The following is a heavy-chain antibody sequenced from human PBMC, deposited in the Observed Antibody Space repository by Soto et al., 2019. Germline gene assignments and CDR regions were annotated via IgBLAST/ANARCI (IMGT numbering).Heavy chain of an antibody. CDR2: IFWNDET. CDR3: ARTVARMDLDY. D-gene: IGHD2-21*01. V-gene: IGHV2-26*02. CDR1: GFSLSNARMG. J-gene: IGHJ4*02. Sequence: GPVLVKPTETLTLTCTVSGFSLSNARMGVSWIRQPPGKALEWLAHIFWNDETAYSTSLKTRLTISKDTSKSQVVLTMANMDPADTATYYCARTVARMDLDYWGQGTLVTVSS.